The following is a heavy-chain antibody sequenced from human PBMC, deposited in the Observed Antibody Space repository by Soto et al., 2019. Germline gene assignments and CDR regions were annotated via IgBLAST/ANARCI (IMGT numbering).Heavy chain of an antibody. CDR2: ISGSDGKT. Sequence: PGGPLRLSCVASGFSFGSYALSWVRQAPGKGLEWVSTISGSDGKTFYADAVKGRFSISRDTSQNTLYLQMNSLRADDTAIYYCARWSYLDYWGQGTRVTVSS. D-gene: IGHD3-3*01. CDR1: GFSFGSYA. V-gene: IGHV3-23*01. J-gene: IGHJ4*02. CDR3: ARWSYLDY.